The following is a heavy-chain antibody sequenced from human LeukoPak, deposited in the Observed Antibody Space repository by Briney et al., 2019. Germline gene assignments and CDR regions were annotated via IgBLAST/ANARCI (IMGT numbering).Heavy chain of an antibody. CDR2: ISAYNGNT. D-gene: IGHD2-15*01. CDR3: ASARALGYCSGGSCYSNY. V-gene: IGHV1-18*01. Sequence: ASVKVSCKASGYTFTSYGISWVRQAPGQGLEWMGWISAYNGNTNYAQKLQGRVTMTTDTSTSTAYMELRSLRSDDTAVYYCASARALGYCSGGSCYSNYWGQGTLVTVSS. CDR1: GYTFTSYG. J-gene: IGHJ4*02.